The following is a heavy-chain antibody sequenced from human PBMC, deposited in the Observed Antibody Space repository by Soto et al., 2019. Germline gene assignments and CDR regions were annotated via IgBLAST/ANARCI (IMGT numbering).Heavy chain of an antibody. CDR1: GGSISSSSYY. V-gene: IGHV4-39*01. D-gene: IGHD3-22*01. J-gene: IGHJ4*02. CDR3: ARVWGYYDSSGYYYPWPTFDY. CDR2: IYYSGST. Sequence: PSETLSLTCTVSGGSISSSSYYWGWIRQPPGKGLEWIGSIYYSGSTYYNPSLKSRVTISVDTSKNQFSLKLSSVTAADTAVYYCARVWGYYDSSGYYYPWPTFDYWGQGTLVTVSS.